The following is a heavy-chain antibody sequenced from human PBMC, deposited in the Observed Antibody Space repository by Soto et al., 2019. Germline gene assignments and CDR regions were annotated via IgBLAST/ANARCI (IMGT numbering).Heavy chain of an antibody. CDR1: GGSISSYY. V-gene: IGHV4-59*01. Sequence: SETLSLTCTVSGGSISSYYWSWIRQPPGKGLEWIGYIYYSGSTNYNPSLKSRVTISVDTSKNQFSLKLRSVTAADTAVYYCARDRGSSSSNAYYYGIDVWGQGTTVTVSS. CDR2: IYYSGST. CDR3: ARDRGSSSSNAYYYGIDV. D-gene: IGHD6-6*01. J-gene: IGHJ6*02.